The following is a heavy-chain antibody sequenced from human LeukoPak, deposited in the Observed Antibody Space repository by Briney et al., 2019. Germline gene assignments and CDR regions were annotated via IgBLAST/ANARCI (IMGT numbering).Heavy chain of an antibody. V-gene: IGHV3-30*02. CDR2: IEHDGNDK. CDR1: GFIFRSFG. CDR3: TTNKRILVGYFFFEQ. Sequence: QTGGSLRLSCTASGFIFRSFGMHWVRQAPGKGLEWVAFIEHDGNDKKYADSVNGRFTVSRDNSKNTLYLQINSPRTEDTAVYYCTTNKRILVGYFFFEQWSQGTPVTVSS. D-gene: IGHD3-9*01. J-gene: IGHJ4*02.